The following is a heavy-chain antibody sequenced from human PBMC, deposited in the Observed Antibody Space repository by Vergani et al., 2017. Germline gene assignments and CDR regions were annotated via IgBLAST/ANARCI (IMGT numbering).Heavy chain of an antibody. D-gene: IGHD1-26*01. J-gene: IGHJ6*02. Sequence: EVQLLESGGDLVQPGGSLRLSCTASGFTFTSYAMSWVRQAPGKGLEWVSTISGSGDRTYYADSVKGRFAISRDNSKDTLFLQMNGLRPEDTGTYFCAKKGGSLYYYGVDVWGQGTTITVSS. CDR2: ISGSGDRT. CDR3: AKKGGSLYYYGVDV. CDR1: GFTFTSYA. V-gene: IGHV3-23*01.